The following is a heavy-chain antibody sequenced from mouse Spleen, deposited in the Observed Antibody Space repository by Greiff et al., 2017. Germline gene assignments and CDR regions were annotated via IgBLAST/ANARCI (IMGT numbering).Heavy chain of an antibody. D-gene: IGHD2-4*01. CDR3: ARRMITTDYFDY. V-gene: IGHV1-77*01. CDR2: IYPGSGNT. J-gene: IGHJ2*01. CDR1: GYTFTDYY. Sequence: QVQLQQSGAELARPGASVKLSCKASGYTFTDYYINWVKQRTGQGLEWIGEIYPGSGNTYYNEKFKGKATLTADKSSSTAYMQLSSLTSEDSAVYFCARRMITTDYFDYWGQGTTLTVSS.